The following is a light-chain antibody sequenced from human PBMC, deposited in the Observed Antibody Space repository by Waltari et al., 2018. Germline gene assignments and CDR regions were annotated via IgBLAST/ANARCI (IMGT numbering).Light chain of an antibody. V-gene: IGKV2-28*01. CDR3: MQGTHWPPWT. CDR2: LAT. Sequence: IVMTQSPLSLPVTPGEPASIPCRASQSLLHRNGYNYLDWYLQKPGQSPQLLIYLATTRASGVPDRFSGDASGTQFTLRISRVEAEDVGVYYCMQGTHWPPWTFGQGTKVEIK. CDR1: QSLLHRNGYNY. J-gene: IGKJ1*01.